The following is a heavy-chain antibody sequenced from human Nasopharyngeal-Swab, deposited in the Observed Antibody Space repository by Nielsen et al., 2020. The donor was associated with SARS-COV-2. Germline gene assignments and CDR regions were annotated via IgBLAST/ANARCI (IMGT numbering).Heavy chain of an antibody. CDR2: ISYDGSNK. Sequence: GESLKISCAASGFTFSSYGMHWVRQAPGKGLEWVAVISYDGSNKYYADSVKGRFTISRDNSKNTLYLQMNSLRAEDTAVYYCAGGSSNRYYFDYWGQGTLVTVSS. CDR1: GFTFSSYG. J-gene: IGHJ4*02. V-gene: IGHV3-30*03. CDR3: AGGSSNRYYFDY. D-gene: IGHD2-2*01.